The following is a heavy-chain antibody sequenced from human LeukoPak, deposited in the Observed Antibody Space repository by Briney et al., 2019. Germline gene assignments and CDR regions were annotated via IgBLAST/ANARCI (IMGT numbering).Heavy chain of an antibody. CDR2: IYYSGST. J-gene: IGHJ6*04. CDR3: AREWITNPFAPLGV. Sequence: SEALSLTCTVSGGSISSGDYYWSWIRQPPGKGLEWIGYIYYSGSTYYNPSLKSRVTISVDTSKNQFSLKLSSVTAADTAAYYCAREWITNPFAPLGVWGKGTTVTVSS. V-gene: IGHV4-30-4*08. CDR1: GGSISSGDYY. D-gene: IGHD3-16*01.